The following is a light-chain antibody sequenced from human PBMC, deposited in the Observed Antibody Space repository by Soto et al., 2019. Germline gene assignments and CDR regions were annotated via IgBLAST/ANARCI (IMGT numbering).Light chain of an antibody. Sequence: EIVLTQSPAALSLSPGERATLSCRASQSVSSSLAWYQQAPGQAPRLLIYEASNRATGIPARFSGSGYGADFTLTISSLAPEDFAVYFCQQRGALHYTFGQGTNLEIK. CDR3: QQRGALHYT. CDR1: QSVSSS. J-gene: IGKJ2*01. V-gene: IGKV3-11*01. CDR2: EAS.